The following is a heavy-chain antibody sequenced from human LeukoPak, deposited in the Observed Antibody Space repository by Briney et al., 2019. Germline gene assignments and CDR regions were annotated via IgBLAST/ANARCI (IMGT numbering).Heavy chain of an antibody. CDR1: GFTFSSYS. CDR3: ARELPFDY. V-gene: IGHV3-48*04. J-gene: IGHJ4*02. CDR2: ISSGSSTI. Sequence: GGSLRLSCAASGFTFSSYSMNWVRQAAGKGLEWISYISSGSSTIYYADSVTGRFTISRDNAKNSLYLQMNSLRAEDTAVYYCARELPFDYWGQGTLVTVSS.